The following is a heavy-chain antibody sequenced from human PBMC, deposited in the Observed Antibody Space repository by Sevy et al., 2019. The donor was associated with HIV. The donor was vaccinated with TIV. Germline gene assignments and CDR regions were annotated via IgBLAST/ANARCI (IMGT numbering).Heavy chain of an antibody. Sequence: GGSLRLSCAASGFTFSSYWMSWVRQAPGKGLEWVANIKQDESEKYYVDSVKVRFTISGDNAKNSLYLHMNSLRAEDTAVYYCARLVQEGFDYWGQLTLVSVSS. J-gene: IGHJ4*02. D-gene: IGHD2-8*01. V-gene: IGHV3-7*01. CDR2: IKQDESEK. CDR3: ARLVQEGFDY. CDR1: GFTFSSYW.